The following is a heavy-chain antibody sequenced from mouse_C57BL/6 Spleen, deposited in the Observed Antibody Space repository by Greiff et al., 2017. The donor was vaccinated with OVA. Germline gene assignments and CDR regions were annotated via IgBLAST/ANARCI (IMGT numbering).Heavy chain of an antibody. J-gene: IGHJ1*03. Sequence: EVNVVESGAELVRPGASVKLSCTASGFNIKDDYMHWVKQRPEQGLEWIGWIDPENGDTEYASKFQGKATITADTSSNTAYLQLSSLTSEDTAVYYCTTNDYNWCFDVWGTGTTVTVSS. CDR1: GFNIKDDY. CDR2: IDPENGDT. D-gene: IGHD2-4*01. V-gene: IGHV14-4*01. CDR3: TTNDYNWCFDV.